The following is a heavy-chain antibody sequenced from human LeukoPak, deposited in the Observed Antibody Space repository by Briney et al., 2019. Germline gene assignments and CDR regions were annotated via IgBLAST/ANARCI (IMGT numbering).Heavy chain of an antibody. V-gene: IGHV1-69*05. J-gene: IGHJ4*02. Sequence: ASVKVSCKASGGTFSSYAISWVRQAPGQGLEWMGGIIPIFGTANYAQKFQGRVTITTDESTSTAYMELSSLRSEDTAVYYCASSPYDSSCPHYFDYWGQGTLVTVSS. D-gene: IGHD3-22*01. CDR2: IIPIFGTA. CDR1: GGTFSSYA. CDR3: ASSPYDSSCPHYFDY.